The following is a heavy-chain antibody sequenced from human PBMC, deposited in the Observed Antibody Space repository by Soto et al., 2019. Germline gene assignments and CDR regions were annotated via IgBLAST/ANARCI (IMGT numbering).Heavy chain of an antibody. V-gene: IGHV1-46*01. J-gene: IGHJ3*02. Sequence: QVQLVQSGAEVKKPGASVKVSCKASGYTFTSYYMHWVRQAPGQGLEWMGIINPSGGSTSYAQKLQGRVTMTRDTSTSTVYMELSSLRSEDTAVYYCARDWRYYDSSGYYYFGAFDIWGQGTMVTVSS. CDR3: ARDWRYYDSSGYYYFGAFDI. D-gene: IGHD3-22*01. CDR2: INPSGGST. CDR1: GYTFTSYY.